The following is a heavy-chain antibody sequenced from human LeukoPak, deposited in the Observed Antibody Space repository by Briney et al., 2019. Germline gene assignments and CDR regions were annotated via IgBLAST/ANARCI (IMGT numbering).Heavy chain of an antibody. J-gene: IGHJ4*02. V-gene: IGHV4-4*07. CDR1: GGSISSYY. Sequence: PSETLSLTCTVSGGSISSYYWSWIRKPAGKGLEWIGRIYTSGSTNYNPSLKSRVTMSVDTSKNQFSLKLSSVTAADTAVYYCARGRYYYGSGSYPFDYWGQGTPVTVSS. CDR3: ARGRYYYGSGSYPFDY. CDR2: IYTSGST. D-gene: IGHD3-10*01.